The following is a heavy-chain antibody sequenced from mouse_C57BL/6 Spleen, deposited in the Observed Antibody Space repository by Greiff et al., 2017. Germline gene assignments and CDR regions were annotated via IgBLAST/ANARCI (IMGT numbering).Heavy chain of an antibody. V-gene: IGHV1-22*01. CDR1: GYTFTDYN. CDR2: INPNNGGT. J-gene: IGHJ2*01. D-gene: IGHD1-1*01. Sequence: EVQLQQSGPELVKPGASVKMSCKASGYTFTDYNMHWVKQGHGKSLEWIGYINPNNGGTSYNQKFKGKATLTVNKSASTAYMELRSLTSEDSAVYYCARCYYGSSLDYWGQGTTLTVSS. CDR3: ARCYYGSSLDY.